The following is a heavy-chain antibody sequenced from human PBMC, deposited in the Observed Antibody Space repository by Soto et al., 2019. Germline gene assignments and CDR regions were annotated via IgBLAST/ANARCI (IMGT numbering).Heavy chain of an antibody. D-gene: IGHD6-19*01. CDR1: GGSFGGYY. V-gene: IGHV4-34*01. CDR3: ARGQSRVVEQWPGGWFDP. Sequence: SETLSFTCAVYGGSFGGYYWSWIRQPPGKGLEWIGEINHSGSTNYNPSLKSRVTISVDTSKNQFSLKLSSVTAADTAVYYCARGQSRVVEQWPGGWFDPWGQGTLVTVS. CDR2: INHSGST. J-gene: IGHJ5*02.